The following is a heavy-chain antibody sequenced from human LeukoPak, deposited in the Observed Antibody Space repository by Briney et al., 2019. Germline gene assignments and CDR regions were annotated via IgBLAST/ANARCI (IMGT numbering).Heavy chain of an antibody. Sequence: PGGSLRLSCAASGFTFSDYYMSWLRQAPGKGLEWVSYISSSGSTIYYADSVKGRFTISRDNAKNSLYLQMNSLRAEDTAVYYCARDGYNEIYYYYYGMDVWGQGTTVTVSS. CDR2: ISSSGSTI. J-gene: IGHJ6*02. CDR3: ARDGYNEIYYYYYGMDV. V-gene: IGHV3-11*01. D-gene: IGHD5-24*01. CDR1: GFTFSDYY.